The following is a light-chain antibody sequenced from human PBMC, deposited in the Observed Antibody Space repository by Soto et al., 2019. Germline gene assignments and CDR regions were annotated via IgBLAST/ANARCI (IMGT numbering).Light chain of an antibody. V-gene: IGLV1-47*01. Sequence: QSVLTQPPSASGTPGQRVTVSCSGSSSNIGSNYVYWYQQLPGTAPKLLIYKNNQRPSGVAYRFSGSKSGTSASLAISWLRSEDEADYYCAAWDDSLSGYVFGAGTKVTVL. CDR2: KNN. J-gene: IGLJ1*01. CDR3: AAWDDSLSGYV. CDR1: SSNIGSNY.